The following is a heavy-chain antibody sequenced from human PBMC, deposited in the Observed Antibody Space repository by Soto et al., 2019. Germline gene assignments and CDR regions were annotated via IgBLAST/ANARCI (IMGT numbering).Heavy chain of an antibody. Sequence: SSAKFSCKASGHTLITYSFSWVRQAPGQAVEWMGGIIALLRTDNGARKCLGRVPITADVLTGPAYMELRSLRSKVTAVYYCAGSDDYVWDPPGGWLEPGGQGNLVTV. V-gene: IGHV1-69*13. D-gene: IGHD3-16*01. J-gene: IGHJ5*02. CDR2: IIALLRTD. CDR1: GHTLITYS. CDR3: AGSDDYVWDPPGGWLEP.